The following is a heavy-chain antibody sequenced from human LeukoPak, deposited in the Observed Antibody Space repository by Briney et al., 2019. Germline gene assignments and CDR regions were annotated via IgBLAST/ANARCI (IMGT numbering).Heavy chain of an antibody. D-gene: IGHD4-11*01. J-gene: IGHJ6*03. CDR1: GGSISSGSYY. Sequence: SQTLSLTCTVSGGSISSGSYYWSWIRQPAGKGLEWIGRIYTSGSTNYNPSLKSRVTMSVDTSKNQFSLKLSSVTAADTAVYYCARVPSHDYSNYAQGYYYYMDVWGKGTTVTVSS. V-gene: IGHV4-61*02. CDR3: ARVPSHDYSNYAQGYYYYMDV. CDR2: IYTSGST.